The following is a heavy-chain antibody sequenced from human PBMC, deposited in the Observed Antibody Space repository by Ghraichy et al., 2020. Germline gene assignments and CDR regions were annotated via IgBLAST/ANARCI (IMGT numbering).Heavy chain of an antibody. Sequence: GESLNISCAASGFTFSSYWMSWVRQAPGKGLEWVANIKQAGSEKYYVDSVKGRFTISRDNAKNSLYLQMNSLRAEDTAVYYCARDGGEGIVVVDWGQGTLVTVSS. CDR1: GFTFSSYW. V-gene: IGHV3-7*01. D-gene: IGHD3-22*01. CDR3: ARDGGEGIVVVD. CDR2: IKQAGSEK. J-gene: IGHJ4*02.